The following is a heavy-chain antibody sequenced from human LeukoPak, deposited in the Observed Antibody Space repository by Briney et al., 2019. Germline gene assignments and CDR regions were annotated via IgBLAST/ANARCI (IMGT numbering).Heavy chain of an antibody. D-gene: IGHD3-16*02. CDR3: AREYLGGYLIY. CDR2: TYYRSKCFT. V-gene: IGHV6-1*01. CDR1: GESVSSNNAA. Sequence: SQTLPLTCAISGESVSSNNAAWTWIRQSPSRGLEWLGRTYYRSKCFTDYAVSAKSRITINPDTSKNQFFLHLNSVTPEDTAVYYCAREYLGGYLIYWGQGTLVTVSS. J-gene: IGHJ4*02.